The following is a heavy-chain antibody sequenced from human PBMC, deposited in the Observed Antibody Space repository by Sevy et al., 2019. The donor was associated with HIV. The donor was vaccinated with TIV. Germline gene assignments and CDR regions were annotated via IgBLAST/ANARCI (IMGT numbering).Heavy chain of an antibody. Sequence: GGSLRLSCVASGFTYSMNWVRQAPGKGLEWVSYISDSSATIHYADSVKGRFTISRDNGKNSLYLQMNTLRAEDTAVYYCASQRGGYERLYYFDSWGQGTLVTVSS. D-gene: IGHD5-12*01. CDR1: GFTYS. V-gene: IGHV3-48*01. J-gene: IGHJ4*02. CDR3: ASQRGGYERLYYFDS. CDR2: ISDSSATI.